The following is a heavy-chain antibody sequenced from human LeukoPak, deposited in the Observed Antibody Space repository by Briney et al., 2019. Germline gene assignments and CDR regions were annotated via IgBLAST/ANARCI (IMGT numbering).Heavy chain of an antibody. CDR3: AKEEHYYDSSGYPDAFDI. CDR1: GFTFSSYA. CDR2: ISGSGGST. D-gene: IGHD3-22*01. Sequence: GGSLRLSFAASGFTFSSYAMSWVRQAPGKGLEWVSAISGSGGSTYYADSVKGRFTISRDNSKNTLYLQMNSLRAEDTAVYYCAKEEHYYDSSGYPDAFDIWGQGTMVTVSS. J-gene: IGHJ3*02. V-gene: IGHV3-23*01.